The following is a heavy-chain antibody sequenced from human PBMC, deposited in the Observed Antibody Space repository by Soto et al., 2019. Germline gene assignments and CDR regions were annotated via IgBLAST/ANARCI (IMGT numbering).Heavy chain of an antibody. J-gene: IGHJ5*02. V-gene: IGHV4-4*02. CDR2: IYHSGST. CDR3: ASRLELDDWFDP. Sequence: QVQLQGAGPGLVKPSGTLSLTCAVSGGSISSSNLWSWVRQPPGEGLEWIGEIYHSGSTNYNPSLKSRVTISVDKSKNQFSLKLSSVTAADTAVYYCASRLELDDWFDPWGQGTLVTVSS. CDR1: GGSISSSNL. D-gene: IGHD1-7*01.